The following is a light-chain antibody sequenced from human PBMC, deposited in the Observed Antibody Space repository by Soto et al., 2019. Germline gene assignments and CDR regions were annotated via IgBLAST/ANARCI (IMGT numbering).Light chain of an antibody. CDR1: QTVSSSY. CDR2: GAS. V-gene: IGKV3-20*01. CDR3: QQYGSSPRT. J-gene: IGKJ1*01. Sequence: EIVLTQSPGSLSLSPGERATLSCRASQTVSSSYLAWYQQKPGQAPRLLIYGASNRATGIPDRFGGSGSGADFTLTISRLEPEDFAVYYCQQYGSSPRTFGQGTKGDIK.